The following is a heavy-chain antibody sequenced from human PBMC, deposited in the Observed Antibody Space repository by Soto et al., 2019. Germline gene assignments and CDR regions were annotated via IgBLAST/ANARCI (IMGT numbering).Heavy chain of an antibody. J-gene: IGHJ4*02. Sequence: QITLKESGPTLVKPTQTLTLTCTFSGFSLSSTRVAVGWIRQPPGKALEWLALIYWDDDKRYSPFLKSSLTIPKXTSKNHVVLTMTNMDPVDTATYYCAHSVVAGLGYYFDYWGQGTLVTVSS. V-gene: IGHV2-5*02. D-gene: IGHD6-19*01. CDR3: AHSVVAGLGYYFDY. CDR2: IYWDDDK. CDR1: GFSLSSTRVA.